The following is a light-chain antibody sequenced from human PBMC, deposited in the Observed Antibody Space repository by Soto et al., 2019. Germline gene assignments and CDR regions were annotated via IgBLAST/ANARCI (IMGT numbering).Light chain of an antibody. V-gene: IGKV3-15*01. Sequence: EIVMTQSPATLSVSPGERATLSCRASQSVSSNLAWYQQKPGQAPRLLIYGASTRATGIPARFSGSGSGTEFTLTISSLQSEYFSFYYCQQYHNWPPLTFGGGT. CDR1: QSVSSN. CDR3: QQYHNWPPLT. J-gene: IGKJ4*01. CDR2: GAS.